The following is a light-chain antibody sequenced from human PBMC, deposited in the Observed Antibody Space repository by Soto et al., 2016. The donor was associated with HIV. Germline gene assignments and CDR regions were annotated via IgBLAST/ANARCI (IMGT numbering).Light chain of an antibody. CDR1: QSINSW. Sequence: DIQMTQSPSTLSASVGDRVTITCRASQSINSWLAWYQQKAGKAPKLLIYKASSLESGVPSRFSGSGSGTEFTLTISSLQPDDFATYYCQQANSFPRTFGHGTRLEIK. J-gene: IGKJ5*01. CDR2: KAS. V-gene: IGKV1-5*03. CDR3: QQANSFPRT.